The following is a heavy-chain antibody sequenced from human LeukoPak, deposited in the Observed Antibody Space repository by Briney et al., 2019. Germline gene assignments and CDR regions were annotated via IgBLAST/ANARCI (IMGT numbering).Heavy chain of an antibody. CDR2: IYSGGST. V-gene: IGHV3-53*01. Sequence: GGSLRLSCAASGFTVSSNYMSWVRQAPGKGLEWVSVIYSGGSTYYADSVKGRFSISRDNSKNTLYLQMNSLRAEDTAAYYCAKDLRNGYGRFDYWGQGTLVTVSS. CDR1: GFTVSSNY. D-gene: IGHD5-24*01. CDR3: AKDLRNGYGRFDY. J-gene: IGHJ4*02.